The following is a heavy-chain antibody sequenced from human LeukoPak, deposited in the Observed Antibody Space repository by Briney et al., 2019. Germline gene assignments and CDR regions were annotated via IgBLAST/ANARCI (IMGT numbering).Heavy chain of an antibody. D-gene: IGHD3-16*02. J-gene: IGHJ3*02. CDR1: GGXISYYY. V-gene: IGHV4-59*08. CDR3: ARGLYPDDAFDI. CDR2: VYYSGST. Sequence: PSETLSLTCTVSGGXISYYYWSWIRQPPGKGLEWIGYVYYSGSTSYNPSLKSRVTISLDTSKNHFSLKMRSVTAADTAVYYCARGLYPDDAFDIWGQGTMVTVSS.